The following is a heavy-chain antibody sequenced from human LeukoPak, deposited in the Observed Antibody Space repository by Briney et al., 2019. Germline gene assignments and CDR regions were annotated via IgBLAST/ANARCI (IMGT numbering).Heavy chain of an antibody. CDR1: GYTFTSYD. Sequence: GASVKVSCKASGYTFTSYDINWVRQATGQGLEWMGGMNPNSGNTGYAQKFQGRVTMTRNTSISTAYMELSSLRSEDTAVYYCARGTTVTQYYYYYYMDVWGKGTTVTVSS. CDR3: ARGTTVTQYYYYYYMDV. J-gene: IGHJ6*03. V-gene: IGHV1-8*01. D-gene: IGHD4-11*01. CDR2: MNPNSGNT.